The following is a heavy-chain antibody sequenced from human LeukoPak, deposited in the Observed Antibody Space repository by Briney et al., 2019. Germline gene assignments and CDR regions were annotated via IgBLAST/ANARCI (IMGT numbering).Heavy chain of an antibody. V-gene: IGHV1-18*01. CDR1: GYTFTGYG. J-gene: IGHJ3*02. CDR3: ARGGNPNAFDI. D-gene: IGHD4-23*01. Sequence: EASVKVSCKASGYTFTGYGITWVRQAPGQGLEWMGRISGNNGKTNYAQNLQGRVTMTTDTSTSTAYMELRSLRSDDTAVYYCARGGNPNAFDIWGQGTMVTVSS. CDR2: ISGNNGKT.